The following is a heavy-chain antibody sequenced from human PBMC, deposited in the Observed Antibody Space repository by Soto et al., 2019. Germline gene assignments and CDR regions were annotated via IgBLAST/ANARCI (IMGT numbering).Heavy chain of an antibody. J-gene: IGHJ4*02. D-gene: IGHD5-18*01. Sequence: GGSLRLSCAASGCNFSSYSMNWVRQAPGKGLEWVSSISSSSSYIYYADSVKGRFTISRDNAKNSLYLQMNSLRAEDTAVYYCATARYSYGLTLDYWGQGTLVTVSS. V-gene: IGHV3-21*01. CDR2: ISSSSSYI. CDR3: ATARYSYGLTLDY. CDR1: GCNFSSYS.